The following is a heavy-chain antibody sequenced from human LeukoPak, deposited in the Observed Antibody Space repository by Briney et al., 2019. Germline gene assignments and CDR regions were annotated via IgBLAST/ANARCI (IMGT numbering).Heavy chain of an antibody. CDR3: ATVSRGYPTLFFDY. Sequence: GASVKVSCKVSGSTLTELSMHWVLQAPRKGLEWMGGFDPEEGETIYAQKFQGRVTMTEDTSTDTAYMELSSLRSEDTAVYYCATVSRGYPTLFFDYWGQGTLVTVSS. CDR1: GSTLTELS. CDR2: FDPEEGET. D-gene: IGHD5-18*01. J-gene: IGHJ4*02. V-gene: IGHV1-24*01.